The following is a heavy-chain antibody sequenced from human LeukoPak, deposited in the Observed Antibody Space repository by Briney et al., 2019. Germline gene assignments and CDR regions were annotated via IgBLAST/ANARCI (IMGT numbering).Heavy chain of an antibody. Sequence: PSETLSLTCTVSGGSISSYYWSWIRQPPGKGLEWIGYIYYSGSTNYNPSLKSRVTISVDTSKNQFSLKLSSVTAADTAVYYCARDRYYDFWSGYYDMDVWGKGTTVTVSS. CDR1: GGSISSYY. D-gene: IGHD3-3*01. CDR3: ARDRYYDFWSGYYDMDV. J-gene: IGHJ6*03. V-gene: IGHV4-59*01. CDR2: IYYSGST.